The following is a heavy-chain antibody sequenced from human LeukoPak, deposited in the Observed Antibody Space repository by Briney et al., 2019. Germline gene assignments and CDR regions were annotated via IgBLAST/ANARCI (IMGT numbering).Heavy chain of an antibody. Sequence: ASVKVSCKVSGYTLIELSMHWVRQAPGKGLEWMGGFDPEDGETIYAQKFQGRVTMTEDTSTGTAYMELSSLTSDDTAFYYCAREKPAARPDLDNAFDIWGQGTMVTVSS. CDR3: AREKPAARPDLDNAFDI. J-gene: IGHJ3*02. D-gene: IGHD6-6*01. V-gene: IGHV1-24*01. CDR1: GYTLIELS. CDR2: FDPEDGET.